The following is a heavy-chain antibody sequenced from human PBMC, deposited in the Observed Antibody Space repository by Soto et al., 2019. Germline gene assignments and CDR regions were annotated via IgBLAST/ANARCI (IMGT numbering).Heavy chain of an antibody. J-gene: IGHJ4*02. CDR1: GFTVSSNY. Sequence: PGGSLRLSCAASGFTVSSNYMSWVRQAPGKGLEWVSVIYSGSSTYYADSVKGRFTISRDNAKNSLYLQMNSLRAEDTAVYYCARDRPSIVGAPTGFDYWGQGTLVTVSS. D-gene: IGHD1-26*01. CDR3: ARDRPSIVGAPTGFDY. V-gene: IGHV3-66*01. CDR2: IYSGSST.